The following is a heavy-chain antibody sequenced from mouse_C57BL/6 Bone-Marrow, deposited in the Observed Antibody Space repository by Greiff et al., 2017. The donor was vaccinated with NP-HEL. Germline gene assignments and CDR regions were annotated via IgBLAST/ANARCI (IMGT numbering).Heavy chain of an antibody. J-gene: IGHJ3*01. CDR1: GYTFTSYW. CDR2: IHPNSGST. V-gene: IGHV1-64*01. D-gene: IGHD3-3*01. Sequence: VQLQQPGAELVKPGASVKLSCKASGYTFTSYWMHWVKQRPGQGLEWIGMIHPNSGSTNYNEKFKSKATLTVDKSSSTAYMQLSSLTSEGSAVYYCARLGWDWFAYWGQGTLVTVSA. CDR3: ARLGWDWFAY.